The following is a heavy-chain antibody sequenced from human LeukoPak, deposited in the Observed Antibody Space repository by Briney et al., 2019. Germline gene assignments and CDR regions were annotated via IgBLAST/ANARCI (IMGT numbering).Heavy chain of an antibody. J-gene: IGHJ4*02. Sequence: GESLKISCKGSGYSFTSYWIGWVRQMPGKGLEWMGIIYPGDSDTRYSPSFQGQVTISADKSISTAYLRWSSLKASDTAMYYCERLGYYDFWSGYFNYDYWGQGTLVTVSS. CDR2: IYPGDSDT. V-gene: IGHV5-51*01. D-gene: IGHD3-3*01. CDR3: ERLGYYDFWSGYFNYDY. CDR1: GYSFTSYW.